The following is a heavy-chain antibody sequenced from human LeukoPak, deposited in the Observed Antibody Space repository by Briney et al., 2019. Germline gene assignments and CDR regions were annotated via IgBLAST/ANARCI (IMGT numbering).Heavy chain of an antibody. Sequence: GGSLRLSCLASGFTFSSYAMDWVRQAPGQGLQWVSAVGTSADTYYADSVKGRFTISRDNAKNSVYLRMNSLRLEDTAVYYCARTGLGMYSFDYWGQGTLVTVSS. CDR2: VGTSADT. J-gene: IGHJ4*02. V-gene: IGHV3-69-1*01. CDR1: GFTFSSYA. CDR3: ARTGLGMYSFDY. D-gene: IGHD3/OR15-3a*01.